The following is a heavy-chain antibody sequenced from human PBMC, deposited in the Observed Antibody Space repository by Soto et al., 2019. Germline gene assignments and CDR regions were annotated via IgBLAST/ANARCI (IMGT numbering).Heavy chain of an antibody. CDR2: IYYSGNT. D-gene: IGHD2-21*01. CDR3: ARDRIPYV. CDR1: GGSTNGYY. Sequence: PSETLSLTCSVSGGSTNGYYWSWVRQTPEKGLEWIGYIYYSGNTFYNPSLKSRVTISVDTSKNLFSLRLSSVTAADTAVYYCARDRIPYVWGKGTTVTVSS. J-gene: IGHJ6*04. V-gene: IGHV4-59*01.